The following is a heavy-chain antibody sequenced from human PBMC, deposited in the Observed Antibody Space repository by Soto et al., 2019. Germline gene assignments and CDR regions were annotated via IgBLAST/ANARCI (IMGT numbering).Heavy chain of an antibody. CDR1: GFTFSSYG. V-gene: IGHV3-33*01. Sequence: GGSLRLSCAASGFTFSSYGMHWVRQAPGKGLEWVAVIWYDGSNKYYADSVKGRFTISRDNSKNTLYLQMNSLRAEDTAVYYCARDQYDFWSGLIPYGMDVWGQGTTVTVSS. CDR3: ARDQYDFWSGLIPYGMDV. D-gene: IGHD3-3*01. CDR2: IWYDGSNK. J-gene: IGHJ6*02.